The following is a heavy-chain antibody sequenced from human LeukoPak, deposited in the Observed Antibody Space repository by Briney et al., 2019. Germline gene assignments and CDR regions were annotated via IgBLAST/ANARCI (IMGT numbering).Heavy chain of an antibody. V-gene: IGHV3-33*01. D-gene: IGHD2-2*01. J-gene: IGHJ4*02. Sequence: GGSLGLSCAASGFTFNNHAMHWVRQAPGKGMEWVALISYDGSDKYYADSVKGRFTISRDNSKNMLYLQMNSLRVEDPAVYYCARDVKYLLLGGHFDYWGQGTLVTVSS. CDR1: GFTFNNHA. CDR2: ISYDGSDK. CDR3: ARDVKYLLLGGHFDY.